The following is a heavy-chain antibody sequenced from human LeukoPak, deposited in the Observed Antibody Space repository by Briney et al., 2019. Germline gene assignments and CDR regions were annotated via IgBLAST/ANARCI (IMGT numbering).Heavy chain of an antibody. J-gene: IGHJ6*03. D-gene: IGHD3-10*01. CDR1: GGSISSYY. Sequence: TPSETLSLTCTVSGGSISSYYWSWIRQPPGKGLEWIGYIYYSGSTNYNPSLKSRVTISLDTSKNQFSLKLSSVTAADTAVYYCARGYITMVRGATPFRYYMDVWGKGTTVTVSS. V-gene: IGHV4-59*01. CDR3: ARGYITMVRGATPFRYYMDV. CDR2: IYYSGST.